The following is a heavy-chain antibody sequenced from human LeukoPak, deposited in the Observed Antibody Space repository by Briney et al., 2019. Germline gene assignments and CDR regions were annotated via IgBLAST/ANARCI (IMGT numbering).Heavy chain of an antibody. CDR3: ARFVGDSGDSSDY. V-gene: IGHV3-21*01. D-gene: IGHD6-6*01. Sequence: GGSLRLSCAASGFTFSSYSMHWVRQAPGKGLEWVSSISGSSGYIYYADSVKGRFTISRDNAKNSLYLQMNSLRAEDTAVYYCARFVGDSGDSSDYWGQGTLVTVSS. CDR1: GFTFSSYS. J-gene: IGHJ4*02. CDR2: ISGSSGYI.